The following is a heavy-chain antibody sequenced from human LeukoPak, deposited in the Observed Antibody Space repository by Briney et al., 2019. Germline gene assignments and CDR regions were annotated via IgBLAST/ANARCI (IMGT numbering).Heavy chain of an antibody. V-gene: IGHV3-23*01. CDR3: AKGGSSSWFDY. CDR2: ISGSGGST. D-gene: IGHD6-13*01. CDR1: VFTFSSYG. J-gene: IGHJ4*02. Sequence: GGSLRLSCAASVFTFSSYGMSWVRQAPGKGLEWVSAISGSGGSTYYADSVKGRFTISRDNSKNTLYLQMNSLRAEDTAVYYCAKGGSSSWFDYWGQGTLVTVSS.